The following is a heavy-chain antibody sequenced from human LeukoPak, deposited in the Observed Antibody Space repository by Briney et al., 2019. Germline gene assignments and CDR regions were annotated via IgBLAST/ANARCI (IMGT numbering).Heavy chain of an antibody. CDR2: IKKDGSDK. D-gene: IGHD1-1*01. CDR3: ARVFRPLGIRPTGWYFDL. V-gene: IGHV3-7*01. CDR1: GFTFSSYW. J-gene: IGHJ2*01. Sequence: GGSLRLSCAASGFTFSSYWMNWVRQAPGKGLEWVANIKKDGSDKNYLGSVKGRFTISRDNAKNSLYVQMNSLRAEDTAVYYCARVFRPLGIRPTGWYFDLWGRGTLVTVSS.